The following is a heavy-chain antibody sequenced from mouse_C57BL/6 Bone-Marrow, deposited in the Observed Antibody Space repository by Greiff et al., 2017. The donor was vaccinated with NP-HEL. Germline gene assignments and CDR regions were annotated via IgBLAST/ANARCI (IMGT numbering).Heavy chain of an antibody. D-gene: IGHD1-1*01. Sequence: EVKLVESGGGLVQPGGSMKLSCAASGFTFSDAWMDWVRQSPEKGLEWVAEIRNKANNHATYYAESVKGRFTISRDDSTSSVYLKMNSLRAEDTGIYYCTITTAVARNWEDYWGQGTTLTVSS. CDR2: IRNKANNHAT. CDR1: GFTFSDAW. V-gene: IGHV6-6*01. J-gene: IGHJ2*01. CDR3: TITTAVARNWEDY.